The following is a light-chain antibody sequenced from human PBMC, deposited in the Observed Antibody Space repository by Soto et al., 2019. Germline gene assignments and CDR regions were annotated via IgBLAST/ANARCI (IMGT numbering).Light chain of an antibody. Sequence: QSALTQPASVSGSPGQSITISCTGTSSDVGAYNFVSWYQHHPGRAPKLIIYEVTIRPSGVSDRFSGSKSGNTAFLTISGLQAEDEADYYCSSYTITATLFGRGTKLTVL. CDR3: SSYTITATL. CDR1: SSDVGAYNF. CDR2: EVT. V-gene: IGLV2-14*01. J-gene: IGLJ2*01.